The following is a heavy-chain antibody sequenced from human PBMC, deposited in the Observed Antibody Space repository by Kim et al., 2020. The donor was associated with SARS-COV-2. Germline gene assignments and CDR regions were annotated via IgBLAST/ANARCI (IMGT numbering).Heavy chain of an antibody. CDR1: GFTFSSYA. CDR3: ARGGSYYGPSSAFDI. J-gene: IGHJ3*02. Sequence: GGSQRLSCAASGFTFSSYAMHWVRQAPGKGLEWVAVISYDGSNKYYADSVKGRFTISRDNSKNTLYLQMNSLRAEDTAVYYCARGGSYYGPSSAFDIWGQGTMVTVSS. CDR2: ISYDGSNK. D-gene: IGHD3-10*01. V-gene: IGHV3-30*04.